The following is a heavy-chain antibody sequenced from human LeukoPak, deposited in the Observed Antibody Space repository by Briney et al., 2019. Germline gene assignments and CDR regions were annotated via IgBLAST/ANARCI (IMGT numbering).Heavy chain of an antibody. J-gene: IGHJ4*02. V-gene: IGHV3-30*02. Sequence: HPGGSLRLSCAASGFTFKSYAMNWVRQAPSKGLEWVAFIRYDGSNKYYADSVKGRFTISRDNSRNTLYLQMFSLTAEDTAVYYCAKVPYGSGSYSTLDYWGQGTLVTVSS. CDR3: AKVPYGSGSYSTLDY. CDR2: IRYDGSNK. CDR1: GFTFKSYA. D-gene: IGHD3-10*01.